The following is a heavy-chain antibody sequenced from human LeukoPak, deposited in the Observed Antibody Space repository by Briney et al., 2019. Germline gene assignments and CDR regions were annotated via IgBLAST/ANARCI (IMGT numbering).Heavy chain of an antibody. V-gene: IGHV3-20*01. D-gene: IGHD4-17*01. Sequence: GRSLRLSCAASGFTFDDYGMSWVRQAPGKGLEWVSGINWNGGSTGYADSVKGRFTISRDNAKNSLYLQMNSLRAEDTALYHCARDRGYGASRGPFDYWGQGTLVTVSS. CDR1: GFTFDDYG. CDR2: INWNGGST. CDR3: ARDRGYGASRGPFDY. J-gene: IGHJ4*02.